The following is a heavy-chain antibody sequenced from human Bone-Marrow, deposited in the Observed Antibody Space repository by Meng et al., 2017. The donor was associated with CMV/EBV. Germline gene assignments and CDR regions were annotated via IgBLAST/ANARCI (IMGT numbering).Heavy chain of an antibody. CDR3: ASGGFSSSLDH. V-gene: IGHV4-34*01. Sequence: SETLSLTCAVYGGSFSGYYWSWIRQPPGKGLEWIGEINHRGSTNYNPSLKSRVTISVDTSKNQFSLNLSSVTAADTAVYYCASGGFSSSLDHWGQGTLVTVSS. CDR1: GGSFSGYY. J-gene: IGHJ4*02. D-gene: IGHD6-13*01. CDR2: INHRGST.